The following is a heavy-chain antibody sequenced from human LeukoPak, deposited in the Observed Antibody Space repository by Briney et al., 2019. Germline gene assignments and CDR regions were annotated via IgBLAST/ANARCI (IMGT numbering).Heavy chain of an antibody. CDR1: GFSFTDYY. J-gene: IGHJ4*02. V-gene: IGHV1-2*02. CDR3: VREGNELLSKYFDY. D-gene: IGHD2-21*02. CDR2: INPHSGGT. Sequence: ASVKVSCKASGFSFTDYYMHWVRQAPGQGLEWMGYINPHSGGTSSPQKFQGRVTMTTDTSISAAYMELSSLISDDTAMYYCVREGNELLSKYFDYWGQGTLVTVSS.